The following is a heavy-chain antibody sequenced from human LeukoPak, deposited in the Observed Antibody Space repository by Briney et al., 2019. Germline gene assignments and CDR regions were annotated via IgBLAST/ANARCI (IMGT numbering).Heavy chain of an antibody. Sequence: PGGSLKLSCAASGFTFSSYGMHWVRQAPGKGLEWVAVISYDGSNKYYADSVKGRFTISRDNSKNTLYLQMNSLRAEDTAVYYCAREHSSSSAPSYWGQGTLVTVSS. J-gene: IGHJ4*02. CDR2: ISYDGSNK. CDR1: GFTFSSYG. V-gene: IGHV3-30*03. CDR3: AREHSSSSAPSY. D-gene: IGHD6-6*01.